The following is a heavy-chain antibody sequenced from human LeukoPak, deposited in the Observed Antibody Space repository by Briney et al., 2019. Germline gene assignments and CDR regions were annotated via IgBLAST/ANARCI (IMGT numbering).Heavy chain of an antibody. CDR3: ARDQHYYYYDMDV. CDR1: GFPFSSYG. J-gene: IGHJ6*02. Sequence: GGSLRLSCAASGFPFSSYGMHWVRQAPGKGLEWVALIWFDGSNKYYADSVKGRFTISRDNSKNTLYLQMSSLRAEDTAVYYCARDQHYYYYDMDVWGQGTTVTVSS. V-gene: IGHV3-33*01. CDR2: IWFDGSNK.